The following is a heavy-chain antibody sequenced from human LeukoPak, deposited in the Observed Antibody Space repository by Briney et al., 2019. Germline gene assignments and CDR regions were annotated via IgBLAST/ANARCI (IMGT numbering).Heavy chain of an antibody. CDR3: AKVGSGTYGLDRDY. V-gene: IGHV3-23*01. Sequence: PGGSLRLSCAASGFTFSNYAMTWVRQAPGKGLEWVSAISSSGGDTYYADSVKGRLTISRDNSKNTLFLQMNTLRAEDTAVYYCAKVGSGTYGLDRDYWGQGTLVTVSS. D-gene: IGHD3-10*01. CDR2: ISSSGGDT. J-gene: IGHJ4*02. CDR1: GFTFSNYA.